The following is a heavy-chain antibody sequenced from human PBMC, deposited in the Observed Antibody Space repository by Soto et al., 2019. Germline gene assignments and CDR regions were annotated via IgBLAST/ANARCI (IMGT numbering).Heavy chain of an antibody. Sequence: GGSLRLSCAASGFTVSSNYMSWVRQASGKGLEWVSVIYSGGSTYYADSVKGRFTISRDNSKNTLYLQMNSLRAEDTAVYYCARGSEISYLRFLEWPTHYYYYGMDVWGQGTTVTVSS. CDR2: IYSGGST. V-gene: IGHV3-66*01. J-gene: IGHJ6*02. D-gene: IGHD3-3*01. CDR1: GFTVSSNY. CDR3: ARGSEISYLRFLEWPTHYYYYGMDV.